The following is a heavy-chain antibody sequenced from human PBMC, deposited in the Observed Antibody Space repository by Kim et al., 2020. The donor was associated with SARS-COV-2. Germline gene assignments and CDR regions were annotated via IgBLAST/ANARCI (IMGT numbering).Heavy chain of an antibody. Sequence: SETLSLTCAVSGGSISSSNWWSWVRQPPGKGLEWIGEIYHSGSTNYNPSLKSRVTISVDKSKNQFSLKLSSVTAADTAVYYCAGPGMVVATTRHFYYWGQGTLVTVSS. CDR1: GGSISSSNW. J-gene: IGHJ4*02. V-gene: IGHV4-4*02. CDR3: AGPGMVVATTRHFYY. CDR2: IYHSGST. D-gene: IGHD2-15*01.